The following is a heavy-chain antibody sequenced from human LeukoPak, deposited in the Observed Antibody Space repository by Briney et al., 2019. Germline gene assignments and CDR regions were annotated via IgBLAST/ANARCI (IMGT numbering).Heavy chain of an antibody. V-gene: IGHV3-15*01. D-gene: IGHD3-22*01. CDR3: TAITMIGH. CDR2: IKSKTDGWTT. Sequence: SXXLXXXXXXFTXSNAWMSWVRQXPGXGLEWVGRIKSKTDGWTTDYAAPVKGRFTISRDDSKNTLYLQMNSLKTEDTAVYYCTAITMIGHWGQGTLVTVSS. J-gene: IGHJ4*02. CDR1: XFTXSNAW.